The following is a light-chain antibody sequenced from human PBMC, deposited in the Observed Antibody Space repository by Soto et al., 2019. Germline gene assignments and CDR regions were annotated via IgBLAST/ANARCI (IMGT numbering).Light chain of an antibody. CDR3: AAWDDSLNGQGV. J-gene: IGLJ3*02. Sequence: QLVLTQPPSASGTPGQRVSISCSGSSSNIGRNTVNWYQQVPGTAPKVLIYSNDQRPSGVPDRFSGSKSGTSASLAISGLQSEDEADYYCAAWDDSLNGQGVFGGGTQLTVL. CDR2: SND. CDR1: SSNIGRNT. V-gene: IGLV1-44*01.